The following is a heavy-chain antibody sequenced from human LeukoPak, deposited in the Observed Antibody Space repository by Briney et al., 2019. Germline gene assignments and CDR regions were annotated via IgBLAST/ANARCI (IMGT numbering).Heavy chain of an antibody. CDR3: ARYSTTSYYFDY. CDR2: ISSSSSYI. D-gene: IGHD2-2*01. CDR1: GFTFSSYS. V-gene: IGHV3-21*01. Sequence: GGSLRLSCAASGFTFSSYSMNWVRQAPGKGLEWVSSISSSSSYIYYADSVKGRFTISRDNAKNSLYLQMNSLRAEDTAVYYCARYSTTSYYFDYWGQGTLVTVSS. J-gene: IGHJ4*02.